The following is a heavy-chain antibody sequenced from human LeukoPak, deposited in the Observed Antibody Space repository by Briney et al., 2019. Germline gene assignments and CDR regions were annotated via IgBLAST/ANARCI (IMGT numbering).Heavy chain of an antibody. Sequence: PSETLSLTCTVSGGSISSYYWSWIRQPPGKGLEWIGYIYYSGSTNYNPSLKSRVTISVDTSKNQFSLKLSSVTAADTAVYYCARQPDFTIFGVVGYYFDYWGQGTLVTVSS. D-gene: IGHD3-3*01. CDR1: GGSISSYY. V-gene: IGHV4-59*08. CDR2: IYYSGST. J-gene: IGHJ4*02. CDR3: ARQPDFTIFGVVGYYFDY.